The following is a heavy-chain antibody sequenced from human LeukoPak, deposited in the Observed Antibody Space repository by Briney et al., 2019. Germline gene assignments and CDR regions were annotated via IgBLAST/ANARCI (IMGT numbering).Heavy chain of an antibody. V-gene: IGHV1-24*01. CDR1: GYTLTELS. J-gene: IGHJ4*02. D-gene: IGHD1-26*01. Sequence: ASVKVPCKVSGYTLTELSMHWVRQAPGKGLEWMGGFDPEDGETIYAQKLQGRVTTTTDTSTSTAYMELRSLRSDDTAVYYCARGHLLPSIGGSFDYWGQGTLVTVSS. CDR3: ARGHLLPSIGGSFDY. CDR2: FDPEDGET.